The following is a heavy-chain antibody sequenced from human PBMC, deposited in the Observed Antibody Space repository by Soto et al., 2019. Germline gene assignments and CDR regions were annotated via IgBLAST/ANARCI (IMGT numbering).Heavy chain of an antibody. V-gene: IGHV3-64D*06. CDR1: GFTFSRSA. D-gene: IGHD3-16*01. Sequence: PGGSLRLSCSASGFTFSRSAMHWVRQAPGKGLEFVSAINTNGNITYYADSVKGRFTISRDNSKNTLYLQMSSLRADETAVYFCVKGVSYAFDIWGQGTMVTVSS. CDR2: INTNGNIT. J-gene: IGHJ3*02. CDR3: VKGVSYAFDI.